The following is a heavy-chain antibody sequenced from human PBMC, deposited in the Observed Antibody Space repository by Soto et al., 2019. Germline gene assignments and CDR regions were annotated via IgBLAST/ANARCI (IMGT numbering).Heavy chain of an antibody. Sequence: QVQLQESGPGLVKPSQTLSLTCTVSGGSISSGDYYWSWLRQPPGKGLEWIGYIYYSGSPYYNPSLNSRVTISVDSSKNQFAMKLSSVTAADTAVYDCANQGEMDTFDYWCQGTLVTVS. D-gene: IGHD3-16*01. V-gene: IGHV4-30-4*01. CDR2: IYYSGSP. CDR1: GGSISSGDYY. J-gene: IGHJ4*02. CDR3: ANQGEMDTFDY.